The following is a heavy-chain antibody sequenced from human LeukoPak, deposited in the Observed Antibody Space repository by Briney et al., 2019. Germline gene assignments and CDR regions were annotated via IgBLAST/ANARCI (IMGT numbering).Heavy chain of an antibody. CDR2: ISSSGSTI. CDR3: ARMYYDILTGYTYFDY. V-gene: IGHV3-48*04. J-gene: IGHJ4*02. Sequence: PGRSLRLSCAASGITFRNYGMHWVRQAPGKGLEWVSYISSSGSTIYYADSVKGRFTISRDNAKNSLYLQMNSLRAEDTAVYYCARMYYDILTGYTYFDYWGQGTLVTVSS. D-gene: IGHD3-9*01. CDR1: GITFRNYG.